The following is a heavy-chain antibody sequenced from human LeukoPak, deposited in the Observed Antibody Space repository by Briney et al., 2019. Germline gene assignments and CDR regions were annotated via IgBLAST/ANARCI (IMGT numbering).Heavy chain of an antibody. CDR3: ARDSTNKPFDY. J-gene: IGHJ4*02. D-gene: IGHD1/OR15-1a*01. CDR1: GYTFTNYY. CDR2: INPNSGGT. V-gene: IGHV1-2*02. Sequence: GASVKVSCKASGYTFTNYYIHWVRQAPGQGLECMGWINPNSGGTNYVQKFQGRVTMTRDTSIYTAYMELSRLSSDDTAVYYCARDSTNKPFDYWGQGTLVTVSS.